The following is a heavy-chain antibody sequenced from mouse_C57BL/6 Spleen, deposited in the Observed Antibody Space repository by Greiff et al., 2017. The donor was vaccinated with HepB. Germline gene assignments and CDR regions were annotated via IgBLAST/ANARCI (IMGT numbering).Heavy chain of an antibody. CDR1: GFSLSTSGMG. Sequence: VTLKVSGPGILQSSQTLSLTCSFSGFSLSTSGMGVSWIRQPSGKGLEWLAHIYWDDDKRYNPSLKSRLTISKDTSRNQVFLKITSVDTADTATYSCARSGIYYGNYVAFFFDYWGQGTTLTVSS. V-gene: IGHV8-12*01. CDR2: IYWDDDK. CDR3: ARSGIYYGNYVAFFFDY. J-gene: IGHJ2*01. D-gene: IGHD2-1*01.